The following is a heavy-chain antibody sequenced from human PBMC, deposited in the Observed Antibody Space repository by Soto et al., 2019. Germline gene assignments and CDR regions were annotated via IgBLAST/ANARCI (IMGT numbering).Heavy chain of an antibody. V-gene: IGHV1-18*01. D-gene: IGHD3-22*01. Sequence: GASVKVSFKASGGTFSSYAISWVRQAPGQGLEWMGWISAYNGNTNYAQKLQGRVTMTTDTSTSTAYMELRSLRSDDTAVYYCARDLWSSGDAFDIWGQGTMVTVSS. CDR2: ISAYNGNT. CDR3: ARDLWSSGDAFDI. CDR1: GGTFSSYA. J-gene: IGHJ3*02.